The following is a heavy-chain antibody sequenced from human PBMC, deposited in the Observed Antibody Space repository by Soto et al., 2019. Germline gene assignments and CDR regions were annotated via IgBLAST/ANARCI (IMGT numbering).Heavy chain of an antibody. CDR2: VYYSGAT. Sequence: QVQLQESGPGLVKPSETLPLTCTVAGGSLTDHYWNWFRQSPGRGLQWIGYVYYSGATSYNPSLTSRVTMTVDTSKNQFSLKLRSVTAADTAVYFCARGNDWKSSTFDIWGQGTMVSVSS. J-gene: IGHJ3*02. CDR3: ARGNDWKSSTFDI. D-gene: IGHD2-21*01. V-gene: IGHV4-59*11. CDR1: GGSLTDHY.